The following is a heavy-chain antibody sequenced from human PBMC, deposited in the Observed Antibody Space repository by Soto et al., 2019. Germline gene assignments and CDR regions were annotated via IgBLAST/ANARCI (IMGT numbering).Heavy chain of an antibody. Sequence: PSETLSLTCTVSGGSISSGGYYWSWIRQHPGKGLEWIGYIYYSGSTYYNPSLKSRVTISVDTSKNQFSLKLSSVTAADTAVYYCARQFGSLGGYHYYRLAVWGQGTTVTVSS. J-gene: IGHJ6*02. CDR3: ARQFGSLGGYHYYRLAV. CDR1: GGSISSGGYY. CDR2: IYYSGST. D-gene: IGHD3-10*01. V-gene: IGHV4-31*03.